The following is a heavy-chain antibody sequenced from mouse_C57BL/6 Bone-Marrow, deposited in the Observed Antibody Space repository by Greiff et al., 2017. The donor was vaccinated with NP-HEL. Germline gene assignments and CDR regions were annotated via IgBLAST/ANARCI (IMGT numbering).Heavy chain of an antibody. D-gene: IGHD1-1*01. CDR2: IHPNSGST. V-gene: IGHV1-64*01. CDR1: GYTFTSYW. J-gene: IGHJ2*01. CDR3: ARSRALTTVVADY. Sequence: QVQLQQPGAELVKPGASVKLSCKASGYTFTSYWMHWVKQRPGQGLEWIGMIHPNSGSTNYNEKFKSKATLTVDKSSSTAYMQRSSLTSEDSAVYYCARSRALTTVVADYWGQGTTLTVSS.